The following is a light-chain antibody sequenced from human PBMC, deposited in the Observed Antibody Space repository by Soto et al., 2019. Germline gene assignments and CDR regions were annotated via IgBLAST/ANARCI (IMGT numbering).Light chain of an antibody. CDR2: GAS. CDR3: QKYNNWPGT. V-gene: IGKV3-15*01. CDR1: QSVSSY. Sequence: EIVMTQSPATLSVSPGERATLSCRASQSVSSYLAWYQQKPGQAPRLLIYGASTRATGIPARFSGGGSGTEFTLTISSLQSEDFAVYYCQKYNNWPGTFGQGTKVDIK. J-gene: IGKJ1*01.